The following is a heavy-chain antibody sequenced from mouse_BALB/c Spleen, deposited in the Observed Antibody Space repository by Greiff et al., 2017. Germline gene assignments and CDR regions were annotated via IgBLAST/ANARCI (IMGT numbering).Heavy chain of an antibody. V-gene: IGHV1-20*01. CDR1: GYSFTGYF. J-gene: IGHJ2*01. CDR2: INPYNGDT. D-gene: IGHD2-3*01. Sequence: VQLQQSGPELVKPGASVKISCKASGYSFTGYFMNWVMQSHGKSLEWIGRINPYNGDTFYNQKFKGKATLTVDKSSSTAYMQLSSLTSEDSAVYYCARGNGYYCFDYWGQGTTLTVSS. CDR3: ARGNGYYCFDY.